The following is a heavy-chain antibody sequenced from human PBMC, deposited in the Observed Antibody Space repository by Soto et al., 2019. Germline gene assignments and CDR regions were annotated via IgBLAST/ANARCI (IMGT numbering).Heavy chain of an antibody. CDR2: MNPNSGNT. J-gene: IGHJ5*02. Sequence: QVQLVQSGAEVKKPGASVKVSCKASGYTFTSYDINLVRLATGQGLEWMGWMNPNSGNTAYAQKFKGRVTMTRNTSISRAYMELRSLRSEDTAVYYFARLKQGYAAAWGQGTRVTVSS. V-gene: IGHV1-8*01. CDR3: ARLKQGYAAA. CDR1: GYTFTSYD. D-gene: IGHD6-13*01.